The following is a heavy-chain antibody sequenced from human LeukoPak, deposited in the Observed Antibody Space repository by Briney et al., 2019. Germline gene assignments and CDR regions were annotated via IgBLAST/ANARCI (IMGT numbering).Heavy chain of an antibody. CDR1: EFTFGDFA. CDR2: IRSKDNDGTT. Sequence: PGGPLRLSCTASEFTFGDFAISWFRQAPGKGLEGLGFIRSKDNDGTTDYAASVKARFIISRDDSKSVASPEIDDMKREDTPVYYCTRERWGGGYTSRGMDVWGKGTTVTISS. J-gene: IGHJ6*04. D-gene: IGHD5-24*01. V-gene: IGHV3-49*03. CDR3: TRERWGGGYTSRGMDV.